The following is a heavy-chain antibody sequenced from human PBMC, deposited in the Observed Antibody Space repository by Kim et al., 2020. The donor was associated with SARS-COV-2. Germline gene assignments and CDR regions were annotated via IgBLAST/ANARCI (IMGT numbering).Heavy chain of an antibody. Sequence: GGSLRLSCAASGFTFSSYSMNWVRQAPGKGLEWVSSISSSSSYIYYADSVKGRFTISRDNAKNSLYLQMNSLRAEDTAVYYCARANRETHSSSWYPLGYYYYYYMDVWGKGTTVTVSS. J-gene: IGHJ6*03. V-gene: IGHV3-21*01. D-gene: IGHD6-13*01. CDR3: ARANRETHSSSWYPLGYYYYYYMDV. CDR1: GFTFSSYS. CDR2: ISSSSSYI.